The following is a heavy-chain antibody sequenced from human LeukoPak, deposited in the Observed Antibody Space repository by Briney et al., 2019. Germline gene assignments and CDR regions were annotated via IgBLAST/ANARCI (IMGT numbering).Heavy chain of an antibody. CDR1: GSTFSNYT. CDR2: ISGSGGST. J-gene: IGHJ4*02. V-gene: IGHV3-23*01. D-gene: IGHD3-22*01. Sequence: GGSLRLSCAASGSTFSNYTTSWVRQAPGKGLEWVSAISGSGGSTYYADSVKGRFTISRDNSKNTLYLQMNSLRAEDTAVYYCAKALEYYYDNHDYWGQGTLVTVSS. CDR3: AKALEYYYDNHDY.